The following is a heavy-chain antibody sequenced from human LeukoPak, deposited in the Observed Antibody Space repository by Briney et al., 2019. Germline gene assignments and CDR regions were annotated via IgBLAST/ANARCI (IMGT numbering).Heavy chain of an antibody. CDR1: GDSVSSNAAA. V-gene: IGHV6-1*01. J-gene: IGHJ3*02. Sequence: PSQTLSLTCAISGDSVSSNAAAWNWIRQYPSRGLEWLGRTYYKSKWYSDYAVSVKSRITINPDTSKNQFSLQLNSVTPEDTAVYYCARGDYYDAFDIWGQGTLVSVSS. CDR3: ARGDYYDAFDI. CDR2: TYYKSKWYS. D-gene: IGHD1-26*01.